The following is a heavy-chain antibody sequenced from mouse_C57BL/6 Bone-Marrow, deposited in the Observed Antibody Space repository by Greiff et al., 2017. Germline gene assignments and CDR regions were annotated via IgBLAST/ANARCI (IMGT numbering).Heavy chain of an antibody. CDR2: ISPGSGGT. CDR3: ATHYYYGSSYEDY. D-gene: IGHD1-1*01. CDR1: GYAFTNYL. Sequence: VQLQQSGAELVRPGTSVKVSCKASGYAFTNYLIAWVKQRPGQGLEWIGVISPGSGGTNYNEKFKGKATLTADKSSSTAYMQLSSLTYADSAVYFCATHYYYGSSYEDYWGQGTTLTVSS. J-gene: IGHJ2*01. V-gene: IGHV1-54*01.